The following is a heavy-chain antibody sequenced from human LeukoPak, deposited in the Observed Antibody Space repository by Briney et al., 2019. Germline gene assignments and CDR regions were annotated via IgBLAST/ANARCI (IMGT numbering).Heavy chain of an antibody. CDR3: AREVADIVVVVGAMTQPYYFDY. J-gene: IGHJ4*02. CDR2: IKQDGSEK. Sequence: GGSLRLSCAASGFTFSSYWMSWVRQAPGKGLEWVANIKQDGSEKYYVDSVKGRFTISRNNAKNSLYLQMNSLRAEDTAVYYCAREVADIVVVVGAMTQPYYFDYWGQGTLVTVSS. CDR1: GFTFSSYW. V-gene: IGHV3-7*01. D-gene: IGHD2-15*01.